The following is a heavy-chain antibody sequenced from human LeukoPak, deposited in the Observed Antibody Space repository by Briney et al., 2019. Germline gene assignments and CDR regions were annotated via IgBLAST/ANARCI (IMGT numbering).Heavy chain of an antibody. V-gene: IGHV3-21*01. D-gene: IGHD2-15*01. CDR1: GFSLSDYS. Sequence: RGSLRLSCAASGFSLSDYSINWVRHAPGEGLEWVSSINNGGIYTYYADSVKGRFTISRDNAKNSLYLQMNSLTAEDTAVYYCARGWSNSGFDYWGRGIGVTVSA. J-gene: IGHJ4*02. CDR3: ARGWSNSGFDY. CDR2: INNGGIYT.